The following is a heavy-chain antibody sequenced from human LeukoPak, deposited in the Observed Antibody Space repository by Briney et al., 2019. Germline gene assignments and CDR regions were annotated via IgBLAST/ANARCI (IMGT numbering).Heavy chain of an antibody. CDR3: ARWPRYSGFRSADDAFDI. CDR2: ISNNGGYT. Sequence: GGSLRLSCAASGFTFSSSAMSWVRQAPGKGLEWVSAISNNGGYTYYADSVQGRFTISRDNSKSTLCLQMNSLRAEDTAVYYCARWPRYSGFRSADDAFDIWGQGTMVTVSS. CDR1: GFTFSSSA. J-gene: IGHJ3*02. V-gene: IGHV3-23*01. D-gene: IGHD5-12*01.